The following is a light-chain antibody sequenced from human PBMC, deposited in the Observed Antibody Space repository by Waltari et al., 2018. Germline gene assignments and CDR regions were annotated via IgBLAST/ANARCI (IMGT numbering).Light chain of an antibody. CDR3: CSYAGSYTVV. J-gene: IGLJ2*01. CDR2: DLN. CDR1: SSDVGGYNY. V-gene: IGLV2-11*01. Sequence: QSALTQPRSVSGSPGQSVTISCTGTSSDVGGYNYVSWYQQHPGKAPKLMIYDLNKRPSGVPDLFSVSKSGNTASLTISGLQADDEADYYCCSYAGSYTVVFGGGTKLTVL.